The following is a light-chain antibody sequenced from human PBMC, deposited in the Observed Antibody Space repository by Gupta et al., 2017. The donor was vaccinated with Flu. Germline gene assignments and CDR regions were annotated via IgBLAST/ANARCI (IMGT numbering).Light chain of an antibody. V-gene: IGKV4-1*01. CDR2: WAS. J-gene: IGKJ4*01. CDR1: QSGLYSSNNKKY. CDR3: QQEDSAPIT. Sequence: DIVLTQSPDSLAVSLGGRATINCKSSQSGLYSSNNKKYLAWYQQKPGQPPKLLIYWASTRESGVPDRFRGSGSGTDFTLTISSLQTEDVAVYYCQQEDSAPITFGGGTKVEIK.